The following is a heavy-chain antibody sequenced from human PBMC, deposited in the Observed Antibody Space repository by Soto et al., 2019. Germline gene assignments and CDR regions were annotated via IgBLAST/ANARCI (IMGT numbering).Heavy chain of an antibody. V-gene: IGHV4-34*01. CDR2: INHSGST. CDR1: GGSFSGYY. CDR3: ARGRRTVTTFRVYYYCTDV. Sequence: SETLSLTCAVYGGSFSGYYWSWIRQPPGKGLEWIGEINHSGSTNYNPSLKSRVTISVDTSKNQFSLKLSSVTAADTAVYYCARGRRTVTTFRVYYYCTDVSCQGTTVTVSS. D-gene: IGHD4-17*01. J-gene: IGHJ6*02.